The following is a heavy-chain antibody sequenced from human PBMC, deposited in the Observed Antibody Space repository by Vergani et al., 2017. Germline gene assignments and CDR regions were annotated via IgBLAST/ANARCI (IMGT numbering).Heavy chain of an antibody. J-gene: IGHJ6*02. V-gene: IGHV4-59*01. CDR3: ARVMYRDEASTGYRLEGMDI. D-gene: IGHD3-9*01. CDR2: IYSTGST. CDR1: GNSIRSASY. Sequence: QVQLPESGPGLVKPSETLSLTCTVSGNSIRSASYWGWIRQSPGKGLEWIGYIYSTGSTNYNPSLNSRVTMSVDTSKNQFSLKLRSVTAADTAVYFCARVMYRDEASTGYRLEGMDIWGQGTTVTISS.